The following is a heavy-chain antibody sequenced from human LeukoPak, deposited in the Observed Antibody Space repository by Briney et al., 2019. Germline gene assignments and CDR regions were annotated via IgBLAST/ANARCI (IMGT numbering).Heavy chain of an antibody. CDR3: ARARRNHDYGDWAYNWFDP. Sequence: TSETLSLTCAVYGGSFSGYYWSWIRQPPGKGLEWIGEINHSGSTNYNPSLKSRVTTSVDTSKNQFSLKLSSVTAADTAVYYRARARRNHDYGDWAYNWFDPWGQGTLVTVSS. V-gene: IGHV4-34*01. D-gene: IGHD4-17*01. J-gene: IGHJ5*02. CDR1: GGSFSGYY. CDR2: INHSGST.